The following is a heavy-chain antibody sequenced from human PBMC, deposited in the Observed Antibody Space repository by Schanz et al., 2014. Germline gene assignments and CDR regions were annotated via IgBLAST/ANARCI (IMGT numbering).Heavy chain of an antibody. V-gene: IGHV3-33*01. CDR3: ARPSDSSWYMDV. Sequence: QVQLAESGGGVVQPGRSLRLSCAASGFAFNNYGMHWVRQAPGKGLEWVAIIWYDGSNKYYADSVKGRFTISRDNSNNTVYLQMNTLRAEDTAVYYCARPSDSSWYMDVWGKGTTVTVSS. CDR2: IWYDGSNK. J-gene: IGHJ6*03. D-gene: IGHD2-21*02. CDR1: GFAFNNYG.